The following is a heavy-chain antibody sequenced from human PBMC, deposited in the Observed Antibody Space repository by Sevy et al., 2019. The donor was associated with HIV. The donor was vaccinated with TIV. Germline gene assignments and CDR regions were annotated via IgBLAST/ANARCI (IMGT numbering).Heavy chain of an antibody. J-gene: IGHJ6*02. D-gene: IGHD3-3*01. CDR1: GFTFSRYW. CDR2: INTHGTNT. V-gene: IGHV3-74*01. CDR3: AREGVDFWSGPVDFDYGMDV. Sequence: GGSLRLSCAASGFTFSRYWMHWVRHAPGKGLVWVSRINTHGTNTIYADYVKGRFTISRDNAQNTVSLQMNSLRADDTGVYYCAREGVDFWSGPVDFDYGMDVWGQGTTVTVSS.